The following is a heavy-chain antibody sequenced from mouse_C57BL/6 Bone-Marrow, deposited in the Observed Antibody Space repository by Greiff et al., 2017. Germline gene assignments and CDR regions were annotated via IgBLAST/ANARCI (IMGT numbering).Heavy chain of an antibody. CDR3: ARQGIVTTKFAY. Sequence: EVMLVESGGGLVQPGGSLKLSCAASGFTFSDYYMYWVRQTPEKRLEWVAYISNGGGSTYYPDTVKGRFTISRDNAKNTLYLQMSRLKSADTAMYYCARQGIVTTKFAYWGQGTLVTVSA. J-gene: IGHJ3*01. CDR2: ISNGGGST. V-gene: IGHV5-12*01. D-gene: IGHD2-5*01. CDR1: GFTFSDYY.